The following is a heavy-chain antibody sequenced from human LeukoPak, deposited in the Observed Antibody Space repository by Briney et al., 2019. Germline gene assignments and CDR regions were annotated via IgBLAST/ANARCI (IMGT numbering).Heavy chain of an antibody. CDR1: GYTFTGYY. J-gene: IGHJ5*02. Sequence: ASVKVSCKASGYTFTGYYMHRVRQAPGQGLEWMGWINPNSGGTNYAQKLQGRVTMTTDTSTSTAYMELRSLRSDDTAVYYCARDANTYCSSTSCYGGWFDPWGQGTLVTVSS. D-gene: IGHD2-2*01. CDR3: ARDANTYCSSTSCYGGWFDP. V-gene: IGHV1-2*02. CDR2: INPNSGGT.